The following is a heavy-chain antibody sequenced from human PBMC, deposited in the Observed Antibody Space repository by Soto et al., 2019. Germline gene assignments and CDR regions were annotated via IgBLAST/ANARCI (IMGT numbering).Heavy chain of an antibody. CDR3: ARDPSNSSGYSEYFDQ. D-gene: IGHD3-22*01. V-gene: IGHV1-69*13. CDR2: IIPISGRT. CDR1: GGTFTSYA. J-gene: IGHJ4*02. Sequence: SVKLSCKASGGTFTSYALSWVRQAPGQGLEWMGGIIPISGRTNYAQRFQGRVSITADESTTTAYMELRSLRSDDTAVYYCARDPSNSSGYSEYFDQWGQGTLVTVSS.